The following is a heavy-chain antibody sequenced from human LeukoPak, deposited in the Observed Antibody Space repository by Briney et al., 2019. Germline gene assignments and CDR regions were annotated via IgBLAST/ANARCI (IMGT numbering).Heavy chain of an antibody. V-gene: IGHV4-61*02. J-gene: IGHJ4*02. CDR3: ARGTYGPKAHFDY. Sequence: SETLSLTCTVSGGSISSGSYYWSWIRQPAGNGLEWIGRIYTSGSTNYNPSLKSRVTISVDTSKNQFSLKLSSVTAADTAVYDCARGTYGPKAHFDYWGQGTLVPVSS. D-gene: IGHD4/OR15-4a*01. CDR2: IYTSGST. CDR1: GGSISSGSYY.